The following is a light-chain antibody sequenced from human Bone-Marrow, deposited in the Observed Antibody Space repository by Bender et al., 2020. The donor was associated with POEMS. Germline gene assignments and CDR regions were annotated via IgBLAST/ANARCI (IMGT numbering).Light chain of an antibody. CDR3: AVWDDSLNGWV. CDR2: SSH. Sequence: QSVLTQPPSASGTPGQRVTISCSGGSSNIGAHAVNWYQHLPGTAPKLLIYSSHRRPSEVPDRFSGSRSGTSAFLAISGLKSEDEADYYCAVWDDSLNGWVFGGGTKLTVL. CDR1: SSNIGAHA. V-gene: IGLV1-44*01. J-gene: IGLJ3*02.